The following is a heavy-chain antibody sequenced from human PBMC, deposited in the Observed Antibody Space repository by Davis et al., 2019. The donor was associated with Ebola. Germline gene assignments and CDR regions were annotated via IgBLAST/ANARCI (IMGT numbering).Heavy chain of an antibody. J-gene: IGHJ4*02. D-gene: IGHD3-10*01. CDR2: IWHDGSNK. CDR3: ARSGENGGNDS. Sequence: GESLKISCVASGFTFSGHGMHWVRQAPGKGLEWLAVIWHDGSNKFYIDSVKGRFTISRDNAKSTLYLEMNSLRVEDSALYYCARSGENGGNDSWGQGTLVTVSS. V-gene: IGHV3-33*01. CDR1: GFTFSGHG.